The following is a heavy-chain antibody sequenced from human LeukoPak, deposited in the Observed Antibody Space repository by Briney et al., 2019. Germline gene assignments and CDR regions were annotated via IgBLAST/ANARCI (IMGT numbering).Heavy chain of an antibody. CDR2: INPNSGGT. Sequence: ASVKVSCKASGYTFTGYYMHCVRQAPGQGLEWMGWINPNSGGTNYAQKFQGRVTMTRDTSISTAYMELSRLRSDDTAVYYCARGPYSGSYQDYWGQGNLVTVSS. D-gene: IGHD1-26*01. CDR1: GYTFTGYY. V-gene: IGHV1-2*02. J-gene: IGHJ4*02. CDR3: ARGPYSGSYQDY.